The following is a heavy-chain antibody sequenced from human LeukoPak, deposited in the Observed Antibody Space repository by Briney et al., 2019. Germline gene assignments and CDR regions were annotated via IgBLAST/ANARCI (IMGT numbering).Heavy chain of an antibody. CDR1: GDSISGGDYS. Sequence: SQTLSLTCAVSGDSISGGDYSWSWIRQPPGKGLDWIGYISHSGSTYYNPSLKSRVTISVDRSKNQFSLKLTSVTAADTAVYYCGKRELWHGSGEDAWGQGTTVTVSS. D-gene: IGHD3-10*01. CDR2: ISHSGST. CDR3: GKRELWHGSGEDA. J-gene: IGHJ6*02. V-gene: IGHV4-30-2*01.